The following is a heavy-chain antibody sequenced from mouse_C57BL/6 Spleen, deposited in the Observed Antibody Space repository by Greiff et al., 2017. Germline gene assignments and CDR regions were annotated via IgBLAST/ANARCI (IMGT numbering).Heavy chain of an antibody. CDR3: ARSVGWLLRFDY. V-gene: IGHV1-26*01. Sequence: EVQLQQSGPELVKPGASVKISCKASGYTFTDYYMNWVKQSHGKSLEWIGDINPNNGGTSYNQKFKGKATLTVDKSSSTAYMELRSLTSEDSAVYYCARSVGWLLRFDYWGQGTTLTVSS. J-gene: IGHJ2*01. D-gene: IGHD2-3*01. CDR1: GYTFTDYY. CDR2: INPNNGGT.